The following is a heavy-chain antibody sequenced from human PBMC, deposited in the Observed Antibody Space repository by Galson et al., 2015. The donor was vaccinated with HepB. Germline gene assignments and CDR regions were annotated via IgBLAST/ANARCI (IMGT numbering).Heavy chain of an antibody. V-gene: IGHV1-69*01. CDR2: IIPIFGTA. CDR3: ARDNDDYGDLSLDY. J-gene: IGHJ4*02. CDR1: GGTFSSYA. D-gene: IGHD4-17*01. Sequence: QSGAEVKKPGESLKISCKASGGTFSSYAISWVRQAPGQGLEWMGGIIPIFGTANYAQKFQGRVTITADESTSTAYMELSSLRSEDTAVYYCARDNDDYGDLSLDYRGQGTLVTVSS.